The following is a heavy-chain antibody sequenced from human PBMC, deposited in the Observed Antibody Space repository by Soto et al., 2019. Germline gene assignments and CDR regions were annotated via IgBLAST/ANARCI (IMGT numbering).Heavy chain of an antibody. CDR1: GGTFSSYA. CDR3: AREYYYDSSGYASDAFDI. Sequence: SVKVSCKASGGTFSSYAISWVRQAPGQGLEWMGGIIPIFGTANYAQKFQGRVTITADKSTSTAYMELSSLRSEDAAVYYCAREYYYDSSGYASDAFDIWGQGTMVTVSS. J-gene: IGHJ3*02. CDR2: IIPIFGTA. V-gene: IGHV1-69*06. D-gene: IGHD3-22*01.